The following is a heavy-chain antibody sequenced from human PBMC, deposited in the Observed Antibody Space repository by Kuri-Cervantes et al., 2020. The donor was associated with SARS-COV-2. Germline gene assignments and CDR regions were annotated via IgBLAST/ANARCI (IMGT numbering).Heavy chain of an antibody. D-gene: IGHD3-3*01. J-gene: IGHJ4*02. Sequence: SGTLTLTCTASGGSISSYYWSWIRQPPGKGLEWIGYIYYSGSTNYNPSLKSRVTISVDTSKNQFSLKLSSVTAADTAVYYCARRHYDFWSGYYHDYWGQGTLVTVSS. CDR3: ARRHYDFWSGYYHDY. V-gene: IGHV4-59*12. CDR1: GGSISSYY. CDR2: IYYSGST.